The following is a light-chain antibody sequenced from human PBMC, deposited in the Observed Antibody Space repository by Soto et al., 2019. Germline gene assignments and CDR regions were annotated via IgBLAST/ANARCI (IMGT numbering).Light chain of an antibody. J-gene: IGLJ1*01. CDR1: SSDVGYYDY. CDR3: SSYAGSNNVV. Sequence: QSVLTQPPSAFGFPGQSVTISCTGTSSDVGYYDYVSWYQQHPGKAPKLVIYEVTKRPSGVPDRVSASKSGNTASLTVSGLRAEDEADYYCSSYAGSNNVVFGSGTKLTVL. CDR2: EVT. V-gene: IGLV2-8*01.